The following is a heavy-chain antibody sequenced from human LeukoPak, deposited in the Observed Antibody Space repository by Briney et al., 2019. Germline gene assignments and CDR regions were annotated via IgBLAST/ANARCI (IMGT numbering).Heavy chain of an antibody. CDR1: GYTFTSYY. J-gene: IGHJ5*02. V-gene: IGHV1-46*01. CDR2: INPSGGST. Sequence: ASVKVSCKASGYTFTSYYMHWVRQAPGQGLEWIGIINPSGGSTSYAQKFQGRVTMTRDTSTSTVYMELSSLRSEDTGVYYCAREYCSGGSCSLSWFDPWGQGTLVTVSS. CDR3: AREYCSGGSCSLSWFDP. D-gene: IGHD2-15*01.